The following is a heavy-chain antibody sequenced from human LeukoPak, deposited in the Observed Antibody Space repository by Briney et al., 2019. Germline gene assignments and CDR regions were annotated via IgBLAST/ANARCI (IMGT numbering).Heavy chain of an antibody. CDR1: GFTFSSYG. CDR2: IWYDGSNK. CDR3: ARDSEYSYGHYYYYGMDV. D-gene: IGHD5-18*01. V-gene: IGHV3-33*01. Sequence: GRSLRLSCAASGFTFSSYGMHWVRQAPGKGLEWVAVIWYDGSNKYYADSVKGRFTISRDNSKNTLYLQMNSLRAEDTAVYYCARDSEYSYGHYYYYGMDVWGQGTTVTVSS. J-gene: IGHJ6*02.